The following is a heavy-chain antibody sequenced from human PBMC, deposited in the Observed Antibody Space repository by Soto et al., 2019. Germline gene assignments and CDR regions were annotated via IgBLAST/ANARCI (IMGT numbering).Heavy chain of an antibody. Sequence: EVQLVESGGGLVQPGRSLRLSCAASGFTFDDYAMHWVRQAPGKGLEWVSGISWNSGSIGYADSVKGRFTISRDNAKNSLYLQMNSLRAEDTALYYCAKMGRSSWEGDYWGQGTLVTVSS. CDR2: ISWNSGSI. V-gene: IGHV3-9*01. CDR3: AKMGRSSWEGDY. CDR1: GFTFDDYA. D-gene: IGHD6-13*01. J-gene: IGHJ4*02.